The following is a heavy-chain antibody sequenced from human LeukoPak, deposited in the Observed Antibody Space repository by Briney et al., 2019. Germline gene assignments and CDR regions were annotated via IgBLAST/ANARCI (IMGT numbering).Heavy chain of an antibody. Sequence: ASVKVSCKASGYTFTSYGISWVRQAPGQGLAWMGWISTYNGNTNYAQKLQGRVTMTTDTSTSTAYMELGSLRSDDTAVYYCARVNDILTGSYYFDYWGQGTLVTVSS. CDR1: GYTFTSYG. D-gene: IGHD3-9*01. J-gene: IGHJ4*02. V-gene: IGHV1-18*01. CDR3: ARVNDILTGSYYFDY. CDR2: ISTYNGNT.